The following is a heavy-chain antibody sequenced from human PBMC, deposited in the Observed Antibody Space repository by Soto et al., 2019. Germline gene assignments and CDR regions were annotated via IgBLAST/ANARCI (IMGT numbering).Heavy chain of an antibody. CDR3: AKEDYSSSSDWFDP. D-gene: IGHD6-6*01. Sequence: LRLSCEASGFTFRNYGIGWVRQSGRKGLEWVSGISGSGHSTYSADSVRGRFTISRDNSKNTLYLQMNSLRAEDTAVYYCAKEDYSSSSDWFDPWGQGTLVTVSS. J-gene: IGHJ5*02. CDR1: GFTFRNYG. CDR2: ISGSGHST. V-gene: IGHV3-23*01.